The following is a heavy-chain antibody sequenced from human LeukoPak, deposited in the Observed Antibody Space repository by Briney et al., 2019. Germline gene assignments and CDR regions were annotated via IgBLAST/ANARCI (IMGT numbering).Heavy chain of an antibody. CDR1: GGSISSYY. Sequence: SETLSLTCTVSGGSISSYYWSWIRQPPGKGLEWIGYIYYSGSTNYSPSLKSRVTISVDTSKSQFSLKLSSVTAADTAVYYCARGNYDILTGYSSYYFDYWGQGTLVTVSS. D-gene: IGHD3-9*01. J-gene: IGHJ4*02. CDR2: IYYSGST. CDR3: ARGNYDILTGYSSYYFDY. V-gene: IGHV4-59*08.